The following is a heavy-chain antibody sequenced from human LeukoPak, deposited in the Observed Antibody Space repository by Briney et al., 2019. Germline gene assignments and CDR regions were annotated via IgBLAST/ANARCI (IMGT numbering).Heavy chain of an antibody. CDR2: IKNEGSDT. CDR1: GFTFRGYA. D-gene: IGHD1-26*01. J-gene: IGHJ4*02. V-gene: IGHV3-74*01. CDR3: ARAQWELPPDY. Sequence: GGSLRLSCAASGFTFRGYAMSWVRQAPGKGLVWVSRIKNEGSDTRYADSVKGRFTISRDNAKNTLYLQMNSLRAEDTAVYYCARAQWELPPDYWGQGTLVTVSS.